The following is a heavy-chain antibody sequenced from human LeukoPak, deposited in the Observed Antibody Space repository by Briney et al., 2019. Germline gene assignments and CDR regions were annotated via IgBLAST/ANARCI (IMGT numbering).Heavy chain of an antibody. CDR3: ARDLFGELFHYYYYYMDV. D-gene: IGHD3-10*01. Sequence: PSETLSLTCTVSGGSISSYYWSWIRQPAAKGLEWIGRIYTSGSTNYNPSLKSRVTMSVDTSKNQFSLTLSSVTAADTAVYYCARDLFGELFHYYYYYMDVWGKGTTVTVSS. CDR2: IYTSGST. V-gene: IGHV4-4*07. J-gene: IGHJ6*03. CDR1: GGSISSYY.